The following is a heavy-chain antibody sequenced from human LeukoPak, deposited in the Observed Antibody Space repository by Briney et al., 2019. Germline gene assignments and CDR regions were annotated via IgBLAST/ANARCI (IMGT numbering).Heavy chain of an antibody. CDR2: LSSSENTI. V-gene: IGHV3-48*01. CDR3: ARRSFWTAYSFDY. CDR1: GFTFNTYN. J-gene: IGHJ4*02. Sequence: GGSLRLSCVASGFTFNTYNFVWVRQAPGKGLEWLSYLSSSENTIYYADSVRGRFTISRDNAKDSLFLQMNSVRAEDTAVYYCARRSFWTAYSFDYWGQGTLVTVSS. D-gene: IGHD3/OR15-3a*01.